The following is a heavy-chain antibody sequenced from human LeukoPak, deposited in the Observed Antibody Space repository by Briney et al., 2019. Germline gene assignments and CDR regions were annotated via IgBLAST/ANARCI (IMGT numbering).Heavy chain of an antibody. CDR3: MSIAASNNRGLASNPDY. CDR2: IIPIFGTA. V-gene: IGHV1-69*13. CDR1: GGTFSSYA. Sequence: ASVKVSCKASGGTFSSYAISWVRQAPGQGLEWMGWIIPIFGTANYAQKFQGRVTITADESTSTAYMELSSLRSEDTAVYYCMSIAASNNRGLASNPDYWGQGTLVTVSS. D-gene: IGHD6-6*01. J-gene: IGHJ4*02.